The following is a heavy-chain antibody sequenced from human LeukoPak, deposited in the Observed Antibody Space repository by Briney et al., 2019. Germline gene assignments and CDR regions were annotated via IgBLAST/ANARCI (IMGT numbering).Heavy chain of an antibody. V-gene: IGHV3-33*01. J-gene: IGHJ6*02. Sequence: GKSLRLSCTASGFTFSGYGMHWVRQAPGKGLEWVAIIWYDGSKRYYADSVKGRFTISRDNSKNTLYLQMNSLRDEDTAVYYCARGPGLTYYYDSSNYGGMDVWGQGTTVTVSS. CDR2: IWYDGSKR. D-gene: IGHD3-22*01. CDR3: ARGPGLTYYYDSSNYGGMDV. CDR1: GFTFSGYG.